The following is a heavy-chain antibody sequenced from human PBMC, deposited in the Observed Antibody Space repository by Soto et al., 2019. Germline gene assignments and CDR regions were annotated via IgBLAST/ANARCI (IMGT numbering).Heavy chain of an antibody. Sequence: QVQLVESGGGVVQPGRSLTVSCSASGFTFSNYGMHWVRQAPGKGLEWVAVIWYDGSNKYYTDSVKGRFTISRDNSENTLYLQMNSLRAEDAAMYYCERGMGYSSGWYDYWGQGTLVTVSS. CDR2: IWYDGSNK. V-gene: IGHV3-33*01. J-gene: IGHJ4*02. D-gene: IGHD6-19*01. CDR1: GFTFSNYG. CDR3: ERGMGYSSGWYDY.